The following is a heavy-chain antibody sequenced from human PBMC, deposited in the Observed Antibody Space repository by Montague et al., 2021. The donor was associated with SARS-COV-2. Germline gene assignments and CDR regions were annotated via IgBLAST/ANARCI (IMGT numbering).Heavy chain of an antibody. D-gene: IGHD3-16*02. J-gene: IGHJ4*02. CDR1: GFTFSSYA. CDR2: MSYDGINK. CDR3: ARDVDDYVWGSYCYDYFDY. Sequence: SLSLSFSASGFTFSSYAMHWVRQAPGKGLEWVAVMSYDGINKYYLDSVKGRFTISRDNSKNTPYLQMNSLRAEDTAVYYCARDVDDYVWGSYCYDYFDYWGQGTLVTVSS. V-gene: IGHV3-30*04.